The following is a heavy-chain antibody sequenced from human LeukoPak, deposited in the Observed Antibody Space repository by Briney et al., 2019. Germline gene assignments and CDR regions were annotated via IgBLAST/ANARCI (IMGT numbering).Heavy chain of an antibody. CDR2: MNPSSGNT. CDR1: GYTFTSYD. D-gene: IGHD3-22*01. CDR3: ARYYDSSGYDFDH. Sequence: WASVKVSCKASGYTFTSYDINWVRQATGQGPEWMGWMNPSSGNTGYAQKFQGRVTMTRNTSISTAYMELSSLRSEDTAVYYCARYYDSSGYDFDHWGQGTLVTVSS. V-gene: IGHV1-8*01. J-gene: IGHJ4*02.